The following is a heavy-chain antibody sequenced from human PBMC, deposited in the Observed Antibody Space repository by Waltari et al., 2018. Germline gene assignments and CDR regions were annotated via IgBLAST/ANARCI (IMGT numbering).Heavy chain of an antibody. CDR1: GASFGDYY. Sequence: QERLQQWGARLLKPSETLSLNCTVLGASFGDYYWSWIRQSPGKGLEWIGEINHSGSTHDNPSLKSRVTISVDTSKNQFSLKLSSVTAADTAVYYCARGSPDIVLMVYATYYWYFDLWGRGTLVTVSS. CDR3: ARGSPDIVLMVYATYYWYFDL. CDR2: INHSGST. D-gene: IGHD2-8*01. J-gene: IGHJ2*01. V-gene: IGHV4-34*01.